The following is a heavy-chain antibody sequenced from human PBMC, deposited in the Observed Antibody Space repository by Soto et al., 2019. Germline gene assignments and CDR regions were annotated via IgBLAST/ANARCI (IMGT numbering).Heavy chain of an antibody. J-gene: IGHJ4*02. Sequence: SETLSLTCAVSGGSISSSNWWSWVRQPPGKELEWIGEIYHSGSTIYNPSLKSRVTISVDKSKNQFSLKLNSMTAADTAVYYCARHNYGSGSTYFDYWGQGTLVTVSS. CDR3: ARHNYGSGSTYFDY. V-gene: IGHV4-4*02. CDR2: IYHSGST. CDR1: GGSISSSNW. D-gene: IGHD3-10*01.